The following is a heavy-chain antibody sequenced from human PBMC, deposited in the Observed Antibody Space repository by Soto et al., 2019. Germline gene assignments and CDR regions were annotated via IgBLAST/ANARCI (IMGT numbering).Heavy chain of an antibody. Sequence: PGGSLRLSCAASGFTFSSYGMHWVRQAPGKGLEWVGRIKSKTDGGTRDYAAPVKGRFTISRDDSKNTLYLQMNDLKTEDTAVNYCTTVLASYDDFHYYVMAFWGQGTTVTVSS. CDR1: GFTFSSYG. CDR3: TTVLASYDDFHYYVMAF. D-gene: IGHD5-12*01. CDR2: IKSKTDGGTR. J-gene: IGHJ6*02. V-gene: IGHV3-15*07.